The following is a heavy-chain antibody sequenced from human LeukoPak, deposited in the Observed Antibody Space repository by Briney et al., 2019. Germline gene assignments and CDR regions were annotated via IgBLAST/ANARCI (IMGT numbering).Heavy chain of an antibody. CDR3: ARAQYDYGSGSYYYYYYMDV. D-gene: IGHD3-10*01. J-gene: IGHJ6*03. Sequence: SQTLSLTCTVSGGSISSGSYYWSWIRQPAGKGLEWIGRIYTSGSTNYNPSLKSRVTISVDTSKNQSSLKLSSVTAADTAVYYCARAQYDYGSGSYYYYYYMDVWGKGTTVTVSS. CDR2: IYTSGST. CDR1: GGSISSGSYY. V-gene: IGHV4-61*02.